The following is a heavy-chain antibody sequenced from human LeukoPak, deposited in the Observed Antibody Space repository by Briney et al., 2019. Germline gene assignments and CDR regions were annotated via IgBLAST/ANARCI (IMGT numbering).Heavy chain of an antibody. CDR3: ARGLYYGSGSPIDY. V-gene: IGHV3-33*01. CDR1: GFTFNNYG. Sequence: GGSLRLSCAASGFTFNNYGVHWVRQAPGKGLEWVAVIWFDGSYTYYADSVKGRFTISRDNSKNTLYLQMNGLRAEDTAVYYCARGLYYGSGSPIDYWGQGTLVTVSS. J-gene: IGHJ4*02. D-gene: IGHD3-10*01. CDR2: IWFDGSYT.